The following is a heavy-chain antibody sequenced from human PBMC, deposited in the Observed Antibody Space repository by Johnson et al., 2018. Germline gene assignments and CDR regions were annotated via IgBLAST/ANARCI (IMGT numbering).Heavy chain of an antibody. V-gene: IGHV3-30*18. CDR2: ISHDGRNM. J-gene: IGHJ3*01. D-gene: IGHD3-9*01. CDR1: GFTFNSYG. CDR3: AKECDIMTGNHPPEGAFYG. Sequence: QVQLVESGGGVVQPGRSLRLSCASSGFTFNSYGMHSVRQAPGKGLAWVALISHDGRNMYYAASVTGRCTISSDKFKKTVYLQMNGLSAEDTALYYCAKECDIMTGNHPPEGAFYGWGPGTMVTVSS.